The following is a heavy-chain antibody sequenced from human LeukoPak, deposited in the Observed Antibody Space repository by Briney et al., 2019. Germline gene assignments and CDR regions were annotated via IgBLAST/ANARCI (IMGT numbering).Heavy chain of an antibody. CDR2: ISAYNGNT. Sequence: ASVKVSCKSSGYTFTSYGISWVRQAPGQGLEWMGWISAYNGNTDYAQSLQGRVAMTIDTSTSTVYMELRSLRSDDTAVYYCARDVGRSYDLDYWGQGTLVTVSS. J-gene: IGHJ4*02. V-gene: IGHV1-18*01. CDR3: ARDVGRSYDLDY. CDR1: GYTFTSYG. D-gene: IGHD3-16*01.